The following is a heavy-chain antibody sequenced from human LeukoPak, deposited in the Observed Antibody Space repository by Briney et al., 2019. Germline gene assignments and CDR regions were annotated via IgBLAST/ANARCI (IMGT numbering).Heavy chain of an antibody. CDR2: ISSSGYTI. CDR1: GFTFSNYE. CDR3: AKGGRKLNSAVTTRMDYYYYMDV. D-gene: IGHD4-17*01. J-gene: IGHJ6*03. V-gene: IGHV3-48*03. Sequence: PGGSLRLSCAASGFTFSNYEMNWVRQAPGKGLEWVSYISSSGYTIRNADSVKGRFTLSRDNAKNSLYLQMNSLRAEDTAVYYCAKGGRKLNSAVTTRMDYYYYMDVWGKGTTVTISS.